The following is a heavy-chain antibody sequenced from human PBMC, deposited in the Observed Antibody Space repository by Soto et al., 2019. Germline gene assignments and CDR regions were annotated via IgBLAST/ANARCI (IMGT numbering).Heavy chain of an antibody. V-gene: IGHV1-46*01. CDR3: ARDMHAGFTHYFDP. CDR1: GYTYTSYY. D-gene: IGHD1-26*01. J-gene: IGHJ5*02. Sequence: GASVQVSCKSSGYTYTSYYLHGVRQPPGQGLEWMGKINPSGGSTSYAQKFQGRVTMTRDTSTSTVYVELRSLRSEDTAVYYCARDMHAGFTHYFDPWGQGTLVTVSS. CDR2: INPSGGST.